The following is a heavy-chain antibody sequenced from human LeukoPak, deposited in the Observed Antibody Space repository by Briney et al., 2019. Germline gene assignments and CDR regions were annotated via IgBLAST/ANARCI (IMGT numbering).Heavy chain of an antibody. V-gene: IGHV4-30-2*01. CDR1: GGSISSADYS. J-gene: IGHJ4*02. D-gene: IGHD2-8*01. CDR3: ARGDCTDGECFLFDY. Sequence: SETLSLTCAVSGGSISSADYSWSWIRQPPGKGLEWIGYIYHSGSTYYNPSLKSRVTISVDRSKNQFSLKLSSVTAADTAVYYCARGDCTDGECFLFDYWGQGTLVTVSS. CDR2: IYHSGST.